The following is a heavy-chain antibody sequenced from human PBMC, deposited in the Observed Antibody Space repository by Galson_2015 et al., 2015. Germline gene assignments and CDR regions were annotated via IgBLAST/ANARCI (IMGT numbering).Heavy chain of an antibody. Sequence: SLRHSCAASGFTFSSYGMHWVRQAPGKGLEWVAVISYDGSNKYYADSVKGRFTISRDNSKNTLYLQMNSLRAEDTAVYYCAKDHGSGWYELDYWGQGTLVTVSS. V-gene: IGHV3-30*18. CDR1: GFTFSSYG. CDR2: ISYDGSNK. D-gene: IGHD6-19*01. J-gene: IGHJ4*02. CDR3: AKDHGSGWYELDY.